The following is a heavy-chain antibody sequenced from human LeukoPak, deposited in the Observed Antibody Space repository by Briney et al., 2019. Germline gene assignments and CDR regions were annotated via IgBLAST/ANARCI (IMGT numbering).Heavy chain of an antibody. CDR2: INHSGST. CDR1: GGSFSGYY. V-gene: IGHV4-34*01. D-gene: IGHD6-13*01. Sequence: SETLSLTCAVYGGSFSGYYWSWIRQPPGKGLEWIGEINHSGSTNYNPSLKSRVTISVDTSKNQFSLKLSSVTAADTAVYYCARLIIGYSSSWYGDGDAFDIWGQGTMVTVSS. J-gene: IGHJ3*02. CDR3: ARLIIGYSSSWYGDGDAFDI.